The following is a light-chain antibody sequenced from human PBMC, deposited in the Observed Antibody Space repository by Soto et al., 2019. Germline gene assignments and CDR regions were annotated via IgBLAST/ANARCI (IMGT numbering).Light chain of an antibody. CDR1: QSVSSSY. V-gene: IGKV3-20*01. CDR2: AVS. Sequence: ESVLTLSPGTLSLSPGEGATLSCRASQSVSSSYLAWYQQKPGQAPRLVIFAVSIRAPGIPDRFSGSGSGTDFTLTISSLQSEDFAVYYCQQYKDWPTTFGQGTKVDIK. J-gene: IGKJ1*01. CDR3: QQYKDWPTT.